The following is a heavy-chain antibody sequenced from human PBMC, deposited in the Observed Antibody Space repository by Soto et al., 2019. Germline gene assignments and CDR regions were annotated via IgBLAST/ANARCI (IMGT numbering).Heavy chain of an antibody. Sequence: ASVKVSCKASGYTFTSYGISWVRQAPGQGLEWMGWISAYNGNTNYAQKLQGRVTMTTDTSTSTAYMELRSLRSDDTAVYYCAREKGVVRDIFYCYYGMDVWGQGTTVTVSS. J-gene: IGHJ6*02. CDR3: AREKGVVRDIFYCYYGMDV. CDR2: ISAYNGNT. CDR1: GYTFTSYG. D-gene: IGHD2-2*01. V-gene: IGHV1-18*04.